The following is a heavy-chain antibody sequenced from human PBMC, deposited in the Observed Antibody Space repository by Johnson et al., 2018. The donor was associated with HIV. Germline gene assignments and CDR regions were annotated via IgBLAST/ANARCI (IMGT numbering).Heavy chain of an antibody. CDR1: GFTFSSYD. CDR3: AKGGLGDAFDI. V-gene: IGHV3-13*01. CDR2: IGTAGDT. J-gene: IGHJ3*02. Sequence: EVQLVESGGGVVQPGRSLRLSCAASGFTFSSYDMHWVRQATGKGLEWVSAIGTAGDTYYPGSVKGRFTISRENAKNSLYLQMNSLRAEDTALYYCAKGGLGDAFDIWGQGTMVTVSS. D-gene: IGHD6-19*01.